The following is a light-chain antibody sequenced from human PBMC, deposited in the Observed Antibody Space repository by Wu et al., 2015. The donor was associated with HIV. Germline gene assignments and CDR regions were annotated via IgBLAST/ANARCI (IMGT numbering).Light chain of an antibody. J-gene: IGKJ1*01. V-gene: IGKV3D-20*02. Sequence: EIVLTQSPGSLSLSPGESATLSCRTSEFISSSMLAWYQQKPGQAPRLLIYRVSSRATGIPDRFSGSGSGTDFTLTISRLEPEDFAVYFCHQRTNWPPGGTFGQGTKVEIK. CDR1: EFISSSM. CDR3: HQRTNWPPGGT. CDR2: RVS.